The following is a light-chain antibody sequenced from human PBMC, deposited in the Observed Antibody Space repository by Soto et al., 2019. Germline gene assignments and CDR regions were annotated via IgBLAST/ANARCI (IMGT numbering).Light chain of an antibody. CDR1: QTVSGNY. CDR3: QQYGRSPPYT. V-gene: IGKV3-20*01. CDR2: GSS. Sequence: EIVLTQSPGILSLSPGERATLSCRASQTVSGNYLAWYQQKPGQSPRLLIYGSSDRATGIPDRFSGSGSGTDFTLPINRVEPEDFAVYYCQQYGRSPPYTFGQGTTLEI. J-gene: IGKJ2*01.